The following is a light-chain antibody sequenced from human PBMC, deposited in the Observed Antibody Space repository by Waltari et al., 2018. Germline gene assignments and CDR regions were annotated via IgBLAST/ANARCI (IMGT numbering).Light chain of an antibody. J-gene: IGLJ2*01. V-gene: IGLV7-43*01. CDR2: NTN. CDR3: LRYARVNQDVI. Sequence: TVVTQETSLTVSPGGTFTLTCSSSTGAVTSGSSPNWVQQKPGQPPRALIYNTNNRHSGTPARFSGSLRGGKAALTLSGVKPEDEADYYCLRYARVNQDVIFGGGTKVTVL. CDR1: TGAVTSGSS.